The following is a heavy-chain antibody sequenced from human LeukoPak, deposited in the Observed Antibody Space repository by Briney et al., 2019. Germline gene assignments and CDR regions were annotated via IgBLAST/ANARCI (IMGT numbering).Heavy chain of an antibody. Sequence: PSETLSLTCTVSGGSISISSYYWGWIRQPPGKGLEWIGSSYYSGSTYYNPSLKSRVTISVDTSKNQFSLKLTSVTAADTAIYYCARTIVTTRDYYGSGTHGAFDICGKGTLVTVSS. J-gene: IGHJ3*02. CDR1: GGSISISSYY. V-gene: IGHV4-39*01. CDR2: SYYSGST. D-gene: IGHD3-10*01. CDR3: ARTIVTTRDYYGSGTHGAFDI.